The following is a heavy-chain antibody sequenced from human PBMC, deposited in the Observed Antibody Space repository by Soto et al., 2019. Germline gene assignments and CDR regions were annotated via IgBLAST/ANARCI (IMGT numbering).Heavy chain of an antibody. D-gene: IGHD2-2*01. CDR2: IYYSGST. V-gene: IGHV4-59*08. Sequence: PSETLSLTCTVSGGSISSYYWSWIRQPPGKGLEWIGYIYYSGSTNYNPSLKSRVTISVDTSKNQFSLKLSSVTAADTAVYYCARLGLVPAANYYYYMDVWGKGTTVTVSS. J-gene: IGHJ6*03. CDR1: GGSISSYY. CDR3: ARLGLVPAANYYYYMDV.